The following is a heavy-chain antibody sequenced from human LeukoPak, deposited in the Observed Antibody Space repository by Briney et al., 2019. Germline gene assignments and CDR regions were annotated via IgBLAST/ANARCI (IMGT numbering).Heavy chain of an antibody. CDR2: ISSSSSYI. D-gene: IGHD5-18*01. CDR3: GKGLAYTYPYSGNMDV. Sequence: GGSLRLSCAASGFTFSSYSMNWVRQAPGKGLEWVSSISSSSSYIYYADSVKGRFTISRDNAKNSLYLQMNSLSAEDTAVYYCGKGLAYTYPYSGNMDVWGKGTTVTISS. CDR1: GFTFSSYS. J-gene: IGHJ6*03. V-gene: IGHV3-21*01.